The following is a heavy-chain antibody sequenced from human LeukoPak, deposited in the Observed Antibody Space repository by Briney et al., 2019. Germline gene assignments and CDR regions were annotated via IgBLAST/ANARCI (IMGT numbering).Heavy chain of an antibody. V-gene: IGHV3-53*01. D-gene: IGHD5-18*01. CDR1: GFTVSSNY. CDR2: IYSGGST. Sequence: GESLRLSCAASGFTVSSNYMSWVRQAPGQGLEWVSVIYSGGSTYYADSVKGRFTISRDNSKNTLYLQMNSLRAEDTAVYYCARVLWGYSYGYDAFDIWGQGTMVTVSS. CDR3: ARVLWGYSYGYDAFDI. J-gene: IGHJ3*02.